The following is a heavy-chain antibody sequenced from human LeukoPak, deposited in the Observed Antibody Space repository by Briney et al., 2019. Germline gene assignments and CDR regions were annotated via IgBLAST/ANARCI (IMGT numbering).Heavy chain of an antibody. Sequence: TSETLSLTCTVSGGSISSYYWSWIRRPPGKGLEWIGYIYYSGSTNYNPSLKSRVTISVDTSKNQFSLKLSSVTAADTAVYYCARSPLYSSSWYWFDPWGQGTLVTVSS. V-gene: IGHV4-59*01. CDR1: GGSISSYY. CDR2: IYYSGST. J-gene: IGHJ5*02. D-gene: IGHD6-13*01. CDR3: ARSPLYSSSWYWFDP.